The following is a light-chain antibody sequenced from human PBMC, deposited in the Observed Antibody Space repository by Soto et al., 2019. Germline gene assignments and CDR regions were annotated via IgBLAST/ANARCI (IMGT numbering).Light chain of an antibody. CDR1: QSVSNY. V-gene: IGKV3-20*01. Sequence: EIVLTQSPGTLSLSPEERATLSYRASQSVSNYLAWYQRKPGQAPRLLIYGASSRATGIPDRFSGSGSGTDFTLTISRLEPEDFAVYYCHQYGGSPQTFGQGTKV. CDR2: GAS. CDR3: HQYGGSPQT. J-gene: IGKJ1*01.